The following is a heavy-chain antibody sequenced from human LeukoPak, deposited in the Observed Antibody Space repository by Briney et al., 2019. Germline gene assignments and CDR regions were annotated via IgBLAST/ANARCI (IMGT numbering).Heavy chain of an antibody. Sequence: PGGSLRLSCTASGFTFGDYAMSWVRQAPGKGLEWVGFIRSKAYGGTTEYAASVKGRFTISRDDSKSIAYLQMNSLKTEDTAVYYCTRARMTTVTIFDYWGRGTLVTVSS. CDR2: IRSKAYGGTT. V-gene: IGHV3-49*04. D-gene: IGHD4-17*01. J-gene: IGHJ4*02. CDR3: TRARMTTVTIFDY. CDR1: GFTFGDYA.